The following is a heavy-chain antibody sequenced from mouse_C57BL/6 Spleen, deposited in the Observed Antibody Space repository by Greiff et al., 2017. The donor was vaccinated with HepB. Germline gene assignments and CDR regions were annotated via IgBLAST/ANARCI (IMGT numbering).Heavy chain of an antibody. D-gene: IGHD1-1*01. Sequence: QVQLQQPGAELVKPGASVKLSCKASGYTFTSYWMHWVKQRPGQGLEWIGMIHPNSGSTNYNEKFKSKATLTVDKSSSTAYMQRSSLTSEDSAVYYCARWDYYGSSYFDYWGQGTTLTVSS. CDR3: ARWDYYGSSYFDY. CDR1: GYTFTSYW. CDR2: IHPNSGST. J-gene: IGHJ2*01. V-gene: IGHV1-64*01.